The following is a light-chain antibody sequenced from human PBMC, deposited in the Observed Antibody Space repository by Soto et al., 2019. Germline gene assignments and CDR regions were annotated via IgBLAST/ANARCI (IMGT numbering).Light chain of an antibody. J-gene: IGKJ3*01. CDR1: QGISNY. V-gene: IGKV1-27*01. CDR2: AAS. CDR3: HKYNSATT. Sequence: DIQMTQSPSSLSASVGDRVTITCRASQGISNYLAWYQQKPGKVPKLLIYAASTLQSGVPSRFSGSGSGTDFTLTISSLQPEDVATYYCHKYNSATTFGPGTKVDIK.